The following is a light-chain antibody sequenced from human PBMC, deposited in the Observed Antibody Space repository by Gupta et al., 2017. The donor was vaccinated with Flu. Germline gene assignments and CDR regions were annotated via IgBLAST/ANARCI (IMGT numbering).Light chain of an antibody. Sequence: DIQLTQSPSFLSASVGDRVTITCRASQGFRSYLAWYQKKPGKAPNLLIYAASTLQTGVPSRFSGSGSGTEFTLTISSLQPEDFATYYCQQLNSYPRTFGQGTKVEIK. CDR2: AAS. CDR3: QQLNSYPRT. V-gene: IGKV1-9*01. CDR1: QGFRSY. J-gene: IGKJ1*01.